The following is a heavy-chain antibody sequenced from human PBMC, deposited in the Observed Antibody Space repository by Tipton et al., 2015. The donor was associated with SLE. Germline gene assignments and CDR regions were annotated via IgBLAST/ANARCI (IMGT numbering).Heavy chain of an antibody. Sequence: TLSLTCTVSGGSISSYYWTWIRQPPGKGLEWIGQINHGGSTNYNPSLKSRVTLSIDTSKNQFSLNLSSVTAADTAVYYCARGQMGDYWGQGTLVTVSS. CDR3: ARGQMGDY. V-gene: IGHV4-34*01. CDR2: INHGGST. D-gene: IGHD2-8*01. J-gene: IGHJ4*02. CDR1: GGSISSYY.